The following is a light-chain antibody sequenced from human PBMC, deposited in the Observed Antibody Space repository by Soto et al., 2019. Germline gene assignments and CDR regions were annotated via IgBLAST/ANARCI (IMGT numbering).Light chain of an antibody. CDR1: SSDVGGYNY. V-gene: IGLV2-8*01. CDR2: EVT. J-gene: IGLJ2*01. CDR3: NSYAGSNNFVV. Sequence: QSALTQPPSASGSPEQSVTISCTGTSSDVGGYNYVSWYQQHPGKAPKLMIYEVTKRPSGVPDRFSGSKSGNTASLTVSGLQAEDEADYYCNSYAGSNNFVVFGGGTKLTVL.